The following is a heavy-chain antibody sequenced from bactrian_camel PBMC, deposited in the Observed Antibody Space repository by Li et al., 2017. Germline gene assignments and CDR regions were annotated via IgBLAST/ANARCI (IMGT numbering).Heavy chain of an antibody. V-gene: IGHV3S53*01. CDR3: AAEGSRWSSCRPVDDFDY. D-gene: IGHD2*01. CDR1: GYSSIVNC. CDR2: IDFDGRI. Sequence: VQLVESGGGSVDAGGSLRLSCAASGYSSIVNCMGWYRQGIGEEREGVANIDFDGRIGYADSVKGRFTISKDNAKNTLYLQMNSLKPEDTAMYYCAAEGSRWSSCRPVDDFDYRGQGTQVTVS. J-gene: IGHJ4*01.